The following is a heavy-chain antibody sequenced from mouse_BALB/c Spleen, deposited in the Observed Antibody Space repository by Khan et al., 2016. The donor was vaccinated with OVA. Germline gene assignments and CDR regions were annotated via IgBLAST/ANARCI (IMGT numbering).Heavy chain of an antibody. CDR2: INPSNGYT. CDR1: GYTFTSYT. D-gene: IGHD2-14*01. CDR3: VRDGAYHRNDGWFAY. Sequence: QVQLQQSGAELARPGASVKMSCKASGYTFTSYTIHWIKKRPGQGLEWIGYINPSNGYTNYNQKFKDKAKLTTDKSSTTAYLQLSSLQSDDSAVYNCVRDGAYHRNDGWFAYWGQGTLVTVSA. J-gene: IGHJ3*01. V-gene: IGHV1-4*01.